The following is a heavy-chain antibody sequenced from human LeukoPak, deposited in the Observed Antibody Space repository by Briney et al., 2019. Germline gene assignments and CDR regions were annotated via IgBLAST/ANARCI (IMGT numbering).Heavy chain of an antibody. D-gene: IGHD3-22*01. CDR2: ISAYNGNT. J-gene: IGHJ4*02. CDR1: GYTFTSYG. Sequence: ASVRVSCKASGYTFTSYGISWVRQAPGQGLEWMGWISAYNGNTNYAQKLQGRVTMTTDTSTSTAYMELRSLRSDDTAVYYCASPPLNYYDSSGYYTYWGQGTLVTVSS. V-gene: IGHV1-18*01. CDR3: ASPPLNYYDSSGYYTY.